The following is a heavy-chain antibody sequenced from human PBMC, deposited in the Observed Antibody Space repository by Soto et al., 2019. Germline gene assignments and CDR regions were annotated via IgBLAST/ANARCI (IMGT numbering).Heavy chain of an antibody. CDR3: AKLHPDCSGGSCYAYYFDY. V-gene: IGHV3-9*01. D-gene: IGHD2-15*01. CDR2: ISWNSGSI. Sequence: GGSLRLSCAASGFTFDDYAMHWVRQAPGKGLEWVSGISWNSGSIGYADSVKGRFTISRDNAKNSLYLQMNSLRAEDTALYYCAKLHPDCSGGSCYAYYFDYWGQGTLVTVSS. J-gene: IGHJ4*02. CDR1: GFTFDDYA.